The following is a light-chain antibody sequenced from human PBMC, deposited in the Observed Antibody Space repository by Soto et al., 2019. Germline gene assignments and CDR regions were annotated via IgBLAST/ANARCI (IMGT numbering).Light chain of an antibody. CDR2: QVS. V-gene: IGKV2-30*01. J-gene: IGKJ1*01. CDR3: MQGTHWPPA. CDR1: QSLGYSDGKTY. Sequence: DVVMTQSPLSLRVSLGQPASISCRSSQSLGYSDGKTYLNWFHQRAGQSPRGVXYQVSNRDSGVPDRFRGSGSGTDFTLKISRVEAEDVAVYYCMQGTHWPPAFGQGTKVDIK.